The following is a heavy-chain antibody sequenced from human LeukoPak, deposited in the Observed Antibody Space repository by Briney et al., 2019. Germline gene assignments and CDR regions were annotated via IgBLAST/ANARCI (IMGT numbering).Heavy chain of an antibody. D-gene: IGHD1-14*01. CDR1: GYTFTDYY. V-gene: IGHV1-2*02. CDR2: INPNSGGT. J-gene: IGHJ3*02. Sequence: ASVKVPCKASGYTFTDYYMDWVRQAPGQGLEWMGWINPNSGGTKYAQKFQGRVTMTRDTSISTAYMELSRLRSDDTAVYYCAREEVSFDMWGQGTMVTVSS. CDR3: AREEVSFDM.